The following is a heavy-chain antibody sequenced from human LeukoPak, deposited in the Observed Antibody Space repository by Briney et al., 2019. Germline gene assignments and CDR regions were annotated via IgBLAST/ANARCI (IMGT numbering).Heavy chain of an antibody. D-gene: IGHD4-17*01. CDR3: ARIKERNYGDLPRWFDP. CDR2: IYYSGST. J-gene: IGHJ5*02. Sequence: KPSETLSLTCTVSGGSISSSSYYWGWIRQPPGKGLEWIGSIYYSGSTYYNPSLKSRVTISVDTSKNQFSLKLSSVTAADTAVYYCARIKERNYGDLPRWFDPWGQGTLVTVPS. V-gene: IGHV4-39*01. CDR1: GGSISSSSYY.